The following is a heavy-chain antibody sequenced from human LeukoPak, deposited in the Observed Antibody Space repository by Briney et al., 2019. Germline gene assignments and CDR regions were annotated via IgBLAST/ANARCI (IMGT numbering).Heavy chain of an antibody. CDR2: INPNSGGT. D-gene: IGHD3-10*01. V-gene: IGHV1-2*02. Sequence: ASVKVSFTASGYTFTGYYMHWVRQAPGQGLEWMGWINPNSGGTNYAQKFQGRVTMTRDTSISTAYMELSRLRSDDTAMYYCARDEEFGELLYYFDYWGQGTLVTVSS. CDR1: GYTFTGYY. CDR3: ARDEEFGELLYYFDY. J-gene: IGHJ4*02.